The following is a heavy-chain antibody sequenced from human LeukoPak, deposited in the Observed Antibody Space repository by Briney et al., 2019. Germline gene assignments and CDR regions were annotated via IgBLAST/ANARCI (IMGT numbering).Heavy chain of an antibody. CDR3: ARDIYEYSSGSGRPSPNDY. CDR1: GGTFSSYA. V-gene: IGHV1-69*13. J-gene: IGHJ4*02. Sequence: ASVKVSCKASGGTFSSYAISWVRQAPGQGLEWMGGIIPIFGTANYAQKFQGRVTITADESTSTAYMELSSLRSEDTAVYYCARDIYEYSSGSGRPSPNDYWGQGTLVTVSS. CDR2: IIPIFGTA. D-gene: IGHD6-25*01.